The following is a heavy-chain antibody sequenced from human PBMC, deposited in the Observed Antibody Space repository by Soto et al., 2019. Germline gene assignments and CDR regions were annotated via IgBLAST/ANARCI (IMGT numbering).Heavy chain of an antibody. Sequence: PGGSLRLSCTASGFTFSSYAMSWVRQAPGKGLEWVSAMSGSGRSTYYADSVKGRFTITRDNSKNTVYLQMNSLRAEDTAVYYCAKSLAYCGSDCYPYFEYWGQGALVTSPQ. V-gene: IGHV3-23*01. J-gene: IGHJ4*02. CDR3: AKSLAYCGSDCYPYFEY. D-gene: IGHD2-21*02. CDR2: MSGSGRST. CDR1: GFTFSSYA.